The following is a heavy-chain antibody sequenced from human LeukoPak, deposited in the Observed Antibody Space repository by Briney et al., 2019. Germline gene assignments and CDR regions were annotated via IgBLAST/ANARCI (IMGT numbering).Heavy chain of an antibody. CDR1: GYTFTDYY. D-gene: IGHD5-18*01. CDR2: INPKNGAT. CDR3: ARGYTYGKFDY. V-gene: IGHV1-2*06. Sequence: GASVKVSCEASGYTFTDYYIHWVRQAPGQGLEWMGRINPKNGATNYAQKFQGRVTMTRDTSISTAYMELSRLRSDETAVYYCARGYTYGKFDYWGQGTLATVSS. J-gene: IGHJ4*02.